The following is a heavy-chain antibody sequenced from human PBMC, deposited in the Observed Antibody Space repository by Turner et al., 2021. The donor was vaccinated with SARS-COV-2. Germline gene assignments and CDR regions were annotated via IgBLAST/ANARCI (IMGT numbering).Heavy chain of an antibody. V-gene: IGHV3-21*01. D-gene: IGHD3-22*01. J-gene: IGHJ4*02. CDR2: ISRSSSYI. CDR3: AREGDDSSGYGGGD. Sequence: EVQLVESGGGLVKPGGSLRLSCAASGFTFSSYSMNWVRQAPGKGLEWFASISRSSSYIYYADSVKGRFTISRDNAKNSLYLQMNSLRAEDTAVYYCAREGDDSSGYGGGDWGQGTLVTVSS. CDR1: GFTFSSYS.